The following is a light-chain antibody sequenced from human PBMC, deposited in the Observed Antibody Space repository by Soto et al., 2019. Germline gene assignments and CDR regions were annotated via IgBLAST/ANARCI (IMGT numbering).Light chain of an antibody. CDR1: QSVSSY. CDR2: DAS. J-gene: IGKJ1*01. V-gene: IGKV3-11*01. CDR3: QQRSNWPPWT. Sequence: EIVLTQSPATLSLSPGERATLSCRASQSVSSYLAWYQQKPGQAPRLLIYDASNRATGIPARFSGSGSGTDFSLPISSLEPEDFAVHYCQQRSNWPPWTFGQGTQVEIK.